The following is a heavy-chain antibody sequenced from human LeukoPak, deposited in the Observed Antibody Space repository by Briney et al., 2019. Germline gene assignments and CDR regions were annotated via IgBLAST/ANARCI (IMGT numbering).Heavy chain of an antibody. CDR1: GGSISSYY. CDR2: IYYSGST. J-gene: IGHJ4*02. CDR3: ARVDGSATDQGGLDY. V-gene: IGHV4-59*01. Sequence: PSETLSLTCTVSGGSISSYYWSWIRQPPGKGLEWIGYIYYSGSTSYNPSLKSRVTISVDTSKNQFSLKLSSVTAADTAVYYCARVDGSATDQGGLDYWGQGTLVTVSS. D-gene: IGHD3-10*01.